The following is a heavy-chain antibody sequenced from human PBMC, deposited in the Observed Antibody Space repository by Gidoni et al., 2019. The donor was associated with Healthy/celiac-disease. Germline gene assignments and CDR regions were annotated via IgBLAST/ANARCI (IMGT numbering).Heavy chain of an antibody. D-gene: IGHD2-15*01. CDR3: AKSERLRGGGSCYDY. CDR2: ISGSGGST. V-gene: IGHV3-23*01. J-gene: IGHJ4*02. Sequence: EVQLLESGGGLVQPGGSLRLSCAAPGFTFSSYAMSWVRQAPGKGLEWVSVISGSGGSTYYAYSVKGRFTISRDNSKNTLYLQMNSLRAEDTAVYYCAKSERLRGGGSCYDYWGQGTLVTVSS. CDR1: GFTFSSYA.